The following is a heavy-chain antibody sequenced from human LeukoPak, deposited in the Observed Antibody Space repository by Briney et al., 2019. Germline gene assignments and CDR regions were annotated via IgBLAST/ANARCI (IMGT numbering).Heavy chain of an antibody. V-gene: IGHV3-21*01. J-gene: IGHJ5*02. Sequence: KPGGSLRLSCAASEFTFTTYSMAWVRQAPGKGLEWVSSISSSSSYIYYADSVKGRFIISRDNAKNSLYLQMNSLRAEDTAVYYCARAVPEYSSLSAWFDPWGQGTLVTVSS. CDR3: ARAVPEYSSLSAWFDP. CDR2: ISSSSSYI. CDR1: EFTFTTYS. D-gene: IGHD6-6*01.